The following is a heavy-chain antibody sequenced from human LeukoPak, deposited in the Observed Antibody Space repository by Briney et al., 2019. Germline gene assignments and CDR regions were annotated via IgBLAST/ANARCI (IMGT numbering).Heavy chain of an antibody. Sequence: GGSLRLSCASSGFTFSDYYMSWIRQAPGKGLEWVSYISSSGNTIYYADSVKGRFTISRDNAKNSLYLQMNSLRAEDTAVYYCARGPEKHYDSSGYYVSWGQGTLVTVSS. D-gene: IGHD3-22*01. CDR1: GFTFSDYY. CDR3: ARGPEKHYDSSGYYVS. CDR2: ISSSGNTI. V-gene: IGHV3-11*01. J-gene: IGHJ5*02.